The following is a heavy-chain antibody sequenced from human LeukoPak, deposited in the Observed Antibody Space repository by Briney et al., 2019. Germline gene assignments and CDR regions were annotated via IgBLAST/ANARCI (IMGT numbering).Heavy chain of an antibody. CDR1: GFTFSSYG. V-gene: IGHV3-23*01. D-gene: IGHD3-10*01. J-gene: IGHJ4*02. Sequence: GGTLRLSCAASGFTFSSYGMSWVRQAPGEGLEWVSAISGSGGSTYYADSVKGRFTISRDNSKNTLYLQMNSLRAEDTAVYYCAKGFALLWFGELLGYWGQGTLVTVSS. CDR2: ISGSGGST. CDR3: AKGFALLWFGELLGY.